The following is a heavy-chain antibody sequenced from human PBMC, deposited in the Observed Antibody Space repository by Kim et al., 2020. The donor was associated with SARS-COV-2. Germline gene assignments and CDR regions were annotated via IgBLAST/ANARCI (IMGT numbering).Heavy chain of an antibody. J-gene: IGHJ4*02. CDR2: T. D-gene: IGHD5-18*01. Sequence: TTYAQKFQGRVTMTRDTSTSTVYMELSSLRSEDTAVYNCARGYSYGYFDYWGQGTLVTVSS. V-gene: IGHV1-46*01. CDR3: ARGYSYGYFDY.